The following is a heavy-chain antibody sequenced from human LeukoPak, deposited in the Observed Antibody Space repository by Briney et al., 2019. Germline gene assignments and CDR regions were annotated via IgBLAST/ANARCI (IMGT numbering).Heavy chain of an antibody. Sequence: SETLSLTCTVSGYSISSGYYWGWIRQPPGKGLEWIGSIYHSGSTYYNPSLKSRVTISVDTSKNQFSLKLSSVTAADTAVYCCARVNYDFWSGYYSLLDYWGQGTLVTVSS. CDR2: IYHSGST. V-gene: IGHV4-38-2*02. J-gene: IGHJ4*02. CDR3: ARVNYDFWSGYYSLLDY. D-gene: IGHD3-3*01. CDR1: GYSISSGYY.